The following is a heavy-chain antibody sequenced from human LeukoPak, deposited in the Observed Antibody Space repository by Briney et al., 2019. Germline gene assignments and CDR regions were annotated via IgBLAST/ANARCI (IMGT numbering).Heavy chain of an antibody. CDR3: ARKGPGKGSSGWYRY. Sequence: GGSLRLSCAASGLTFDDYGMSWVRQAPGKGLEWVSGINWNGGSTGYADSVKGRFTISRDNAKNSLYLQMNSLRAEDTALYYCARKGPGKGSSGWYRYWGQGTLVTVSS. V-gene: IGHV3-20*04. D-gene: IGHD6-19*01. CDR1: GLTFDDYG. J-gene: IGHJ4*02. CDR2: INWNGGST.